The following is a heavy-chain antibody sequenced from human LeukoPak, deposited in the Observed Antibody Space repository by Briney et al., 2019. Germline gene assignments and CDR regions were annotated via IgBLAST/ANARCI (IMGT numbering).Heavy chain of an antibody. D-gene: IGHD2-8*01. CDR1: GFTFSSYR. J-gene: IGHJ6*03. Sequence: GGSLGLSCVASGFTFSSYRMNWVRQSPEKGLEWVAFIGTTSTVYYADSVKGRFPVSRDDAKNSLYLQMNSLTVEDTAVYYCARRGVDSYYYYMVVWGAGATVIVSS. V-gene: IGHV3-48*01. CDR3: ARRGVDSYYYYMVV. CDR2: IGTTSTV.